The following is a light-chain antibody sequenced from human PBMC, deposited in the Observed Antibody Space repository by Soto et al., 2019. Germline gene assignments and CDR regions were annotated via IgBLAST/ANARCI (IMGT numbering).Light chain of an antibody. V-gene: IGKV1-33*01. CDR3: QQYVNLPYT. CDR2: DTT. J-gene: IGKJ2*01. Sequence: DIQMTQSPTSLAASVGDRVTISCQASQDLTNLLNWYQQKPGEAPKLLIYDTTTLEEGVPSRFSGGGYGTDFTFTINGLQPEDAAIYSCQQYVNLPYTFGQGTKLEIK. CDR1: QDLTNL.